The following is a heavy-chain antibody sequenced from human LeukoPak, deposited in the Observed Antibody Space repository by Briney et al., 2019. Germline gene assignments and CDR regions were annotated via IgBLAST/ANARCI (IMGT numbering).Heavy chain of an antibody. CDR2: ISDTGVST. Sequence: GGSLRLSCAVSGFTFSSYAISWVRQVPGEGLEWVAAISDTGVSTYYADSLEGRFTISRDNSKNTLYLQMNSLRVEDTAVYYCAKDRSDSSRWYAGSHWGQGTLVTVSS. CDR3: AKDRSDSSRWYAGSH. CDR1: GFTFSSYA. J-gene: IGHJ4*02. D-gene: IGHD6-13*01. V-gene: IGHV3-23*01.